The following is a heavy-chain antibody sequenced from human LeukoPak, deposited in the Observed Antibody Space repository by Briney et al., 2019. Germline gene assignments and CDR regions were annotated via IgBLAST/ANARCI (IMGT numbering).Heavy chain of an antibody. CDR1: GGSISSNY. J-gene: IGHJ4*02. V-gene: IGHV4-4*07. CDR2: IYTSGNT. D-gene: IGHD6-13*01. Sequence: SETLSLTCSVSGGSISSNYWSWIRQPAGKGLEWIGRIYTSGNTNYNPSLKSRVTVSLDTSKNHFSLKLSSVTAADMALYYCARDRAAVGIFDYWGQGTLVIVSS. CDR3: ARDRAAVGIFDY.